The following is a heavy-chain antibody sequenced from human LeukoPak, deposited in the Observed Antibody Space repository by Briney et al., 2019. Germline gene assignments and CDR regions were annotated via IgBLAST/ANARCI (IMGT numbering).Heavy chain of an antibody. J-gene: IGHJ4*02. CDR3: AKDQLRYSSGWYVHPIDY. D-gene: IGHD6-19*01. Sequence: PGGSLSLSCAASGFTFSSYGMHWVRQAPGKGLEWVAVISYDGSNKYYADSVKGRLTISRDNSKNTLYLQMNSLRAEDTAVYYCAKDQLRYSSGWYVHPIDYWGQGTLVTVSS. CDR1: GFTFSSYG. CDR2: ISYDGSNK. V-gene: IGHV3-30*18.